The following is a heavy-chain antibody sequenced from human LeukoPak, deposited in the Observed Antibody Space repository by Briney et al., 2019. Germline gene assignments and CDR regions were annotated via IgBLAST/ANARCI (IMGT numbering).Heavy chain of an antibody. Sequence: AGGSLRLSCAASGFTFSSYWMSWVRQAPGKGLEWVANIKQDGSEKYYVDSVKGRFTISRDNAKNSLYLQMNSLRAEDTAVYYCARDRLYPPYDSAYGVFDYWGQGTLVTVSS. CDR1: GFTFSSYW. J-gene: IGHJ4*02. CDR3: ARDRLYPPYDSAYGVFDY. V-gene: IGHV3-7*01. D-gene: IGHD3-3*01. CDR2: IKQDGSEK.